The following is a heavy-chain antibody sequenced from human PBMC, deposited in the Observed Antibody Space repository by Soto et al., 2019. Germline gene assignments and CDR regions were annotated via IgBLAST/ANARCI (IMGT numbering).Heavy chain of an antibody. CDR2: INHSGST. J-gene: IGHJ6*03. CDR1: GGSFSGYS. V-gene: IGHV4-34*01. D-gene: IGHD4-17*01. Sequence: SETLSLTCAVYGGSFSGYSWSWIRQPPGKGLEWIGEINHSGSTNYNPSLKSRVTISVDTSKNQFSLKLSSVTAADTAVSYCARVDKDYFDYYMDVWGKGTTVTVSS. CDR3: ARVDKDYFDYYMDV.